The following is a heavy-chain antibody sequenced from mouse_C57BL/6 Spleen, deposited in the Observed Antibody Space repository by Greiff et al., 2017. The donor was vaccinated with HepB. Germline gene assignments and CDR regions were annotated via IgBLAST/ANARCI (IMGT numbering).Heavy chain of an antibody. V-gene: IGHV5-12*01. J-gene: IGHJ1*03. D-gene: IGHD1-1*01. CDR1: GFTFSDYY. Sequence: DVQLVESGGGLVQPGGSLKLSCAASGFTFSDYYMYWVRQTPEKRLEWVAYISNGGGSTYYPDTVKGRFTISRDNAKNTLYLQMSRLKSEDTAMYYCARVVADWYFDVWGTGTTVTVSS. CDR3: ARVVADWYFDV. CDR2: ISNGGGST.